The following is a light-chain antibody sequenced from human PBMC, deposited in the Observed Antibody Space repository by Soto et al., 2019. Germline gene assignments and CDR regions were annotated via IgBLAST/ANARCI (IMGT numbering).Light chain of an antibody. CDR3: QQYDSFPYT. V-gene: IGKV1-5*03. CDR1: QRTNSW. J-gene: IGKJ2*01. Sequence: DIQMTQSPSTLSASVGDRVTITCRASQRTNSWLAWYQQKPGKAPKLLIYKASNLDAGVPSRFSGGGSGTEFTLTISSLQPDDFATYYCQQYDSFPYTFGQGTKLEIK. CDR2: KAS.